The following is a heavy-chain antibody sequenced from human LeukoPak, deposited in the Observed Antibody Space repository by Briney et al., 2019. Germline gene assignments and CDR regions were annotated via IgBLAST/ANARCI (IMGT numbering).Heavy chain of an antibody. CDR2: VSGSDGST. Sequence: GGSLRLSCAASGFIFSSYAMSWVRQAPGKGLEWVSGVSGSDGSTYYADSVKGRFTISRDNFKNTLYLQMDSLRAEDTAVYYCAKAPFTTMITPGGNWFDPWGQGTLVTVSS. D-gene: IGHD4-23*01. CDR3: AKAPFTTMITPGGNWFDP. V-gene: IGHV3-23*01. J-gene: IGHJ5*02. CDR1: GFIFSSYA.